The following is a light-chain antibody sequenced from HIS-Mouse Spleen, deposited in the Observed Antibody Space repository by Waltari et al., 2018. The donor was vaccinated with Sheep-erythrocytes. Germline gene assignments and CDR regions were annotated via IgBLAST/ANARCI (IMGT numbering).Light chain of an antibody. J-gene: IGLJ1*01. CDR3: CSYAGSYTFV. V-gene: IGLV1-40*01. Sequence: QSVLTQPPSVSGAPGQRVTISCTGSSSNIGAGYDVHGYQQLPGTAPKLLIYGNSNRPSGVPDRFSGSKSGTSASLSITGLQAEDEADYYCCSYAGSYTFVFGTGTKVTVL. CDR2: GNS. CDR1: SSNIGAGYD.